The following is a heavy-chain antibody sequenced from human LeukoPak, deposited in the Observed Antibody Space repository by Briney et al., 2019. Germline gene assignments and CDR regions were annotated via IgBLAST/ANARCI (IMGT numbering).Heavy chain of an antibody. D-gene: IGHD3-3*01. J-gene: IGHJ4*02. CDR3: ARDGYYDFWSGCRY. V-gene: IGHV1-18*01. Sequence: ASVKVSCKASGYTFTSYGISWVRQAPGQGLEWMGWISAYNGNTNYAQKLQGRVTMTTDTSTSTAYMELRSLRSDDTAVYYCARDGYYDFWSGCRYWCQGTLVTVSS. CDR2: ISAYNGNT. CDR1: GYTFTSYG.